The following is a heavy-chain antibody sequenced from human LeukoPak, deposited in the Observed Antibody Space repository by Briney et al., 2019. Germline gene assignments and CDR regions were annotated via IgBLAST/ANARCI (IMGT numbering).Heavy chain of an antibody. D-gene: IGHD2-21*02. V-gene: IGHV3-11*05. CDR1: GFTFSDYY. J-gene: IGHJ4*01. Sequence: GGSLRLSCAASGFTFSDYYMSWIRQAPEKGLEWISDISSRSSYTNCAASVKGRFTISRDNAKNSLYLQMNSLRAEDTAVYYCARALGGDGGSFDYWGQGTLVTVSS. CDR3: ARALGGDGGSFDY. CDR2: ISSRSSYT.